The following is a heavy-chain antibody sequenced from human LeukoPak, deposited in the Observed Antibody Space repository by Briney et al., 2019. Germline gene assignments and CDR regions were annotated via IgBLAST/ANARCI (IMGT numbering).Heavy chain of an antibody. CDR2: INWNGGST. Sequence: GGSLRLSCAASGFTFDDYGMGWVRQAPGKGLEWVSGINWNGGSTGYADSVKGRFTISRDNAKNSLYLQMNSLRAEDTALYHCARGKLGYCSSTSCPPDYWGQGTLVTVSS. D-gene: IGHD2-2*01. V-gene: IGHV3-20*01. CDR1: GFTFDDYG. J-gene: IGHJ4*02. CDR3: ARGKLGYCSSTSCPPDY.